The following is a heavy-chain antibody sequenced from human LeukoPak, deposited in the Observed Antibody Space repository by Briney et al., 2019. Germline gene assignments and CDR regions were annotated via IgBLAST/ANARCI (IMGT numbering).Heavy chain of an antibody. CDR2: ICESGSST. D-gene: IGHD2-21*02. V-gene: IGHV3-23*01. J-gene: IGHJ4*02. Sequence: PGGSLRLSCAACGFTFSSYAMIWVRQAPGKGLEWVLTICESGSSTYYADSVNGRFTISRDNSKNTLYLQMNSLRAEDKAVYYCAKSGRSDWYLDYWGQGTLVTVSS. CDR1: GFTFSSYA. CDR3: AKSGRSDWYLDY.